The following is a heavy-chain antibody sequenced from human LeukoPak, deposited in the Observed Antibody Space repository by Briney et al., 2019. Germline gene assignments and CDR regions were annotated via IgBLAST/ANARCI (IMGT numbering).Heavy chain of an antibody. D-gene: IGHD1-26*01. CDR3: ARVRIGETSYDASDV. J-gene: IGHJ3*01. CDR2: IYITGST. CDR1: GGSISSYY. V-gene: IGHV4-59*13. Sequence: KPSETLSLTCTVSGGSISSYYWTWIRQPPGKGLEWIGDIYITGSTNYNPYLKRRVTMSVDTSKNQFSLRLSSVTAADTAAYYCARVRIGETSYDASDVWGLGTMVTVSS.